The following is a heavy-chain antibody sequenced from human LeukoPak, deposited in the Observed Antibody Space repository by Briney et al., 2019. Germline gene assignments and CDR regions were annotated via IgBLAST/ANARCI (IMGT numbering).Heavy chain of an antibody. CDR1: RGSTRSSTSY. V-gene: IGHV4-61*02. CDR2: IYTSGTT. J-gene: IGHJ4*02. D-gene: IGHD3-10*01. CDR3: ARGLWFGDENPPWFDY. Sequence: PLETLSLTSTLPRGSTRSSTSYWSCIRHPAGEGLEWIGCIYTSGTTNYNPSLKSRVTISIDTSKNQFSLKLSSLTAADTAVYYCARGLWFGDENPPWFDYWGQGTLVTVSS.